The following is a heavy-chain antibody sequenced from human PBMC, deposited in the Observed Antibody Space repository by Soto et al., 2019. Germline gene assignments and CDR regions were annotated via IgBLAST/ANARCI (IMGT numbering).Heavy chain of an antibody. J-gene: IGHJ4*02. CDR2: IDPSDSQT. Sequence: GESLKISCKGSGYSFAGYWITWVRQKPGKGLEWMGRIDPSDSQTYYSPSFRGHVTISVSKSITTVFLQWSSLRASDTAMYYCARQIYDSDTGPNFQYYFDSWGQGTPVTVSS. CDR3: ARQIYDSDTGPNFQYYFDS. D-gene: IGHD3-22*01. CDR1: GYSFAGYW. V-gene: IGHV5-10-1*01.